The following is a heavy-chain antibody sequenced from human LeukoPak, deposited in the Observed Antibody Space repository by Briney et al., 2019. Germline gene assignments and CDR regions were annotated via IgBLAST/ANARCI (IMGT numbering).Heavy chain of an antibody. Sequence: ASVKVSCKASGYTFTSYYMHWVRQAPGQGLEWMGIINPSGGSTSYAQKFQGRVTMTRDTSTSTVYMELSSLRSEDTAVYYCAREGAVGLPLYYFDYWGQGTLVTVSS. CDR2: INPSGGST. V-gene: IGHV1-46*01. CDR1: GYTFTSYY. J-gene: IGHJ4*02. CDR3: AREGAVGLPLYYFDY. D-gene: IGHD6-19*01.